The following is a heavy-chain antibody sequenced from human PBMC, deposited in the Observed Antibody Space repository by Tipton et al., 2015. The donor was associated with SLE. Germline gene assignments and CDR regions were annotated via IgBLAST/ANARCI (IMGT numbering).Heavy chain of an antibody. CDR3: ARGYAFDI. J-gene: IGHJ3*02. V-gene: IGHV4-4*07. CDR1: GGSISNYY. CDR2: VHSSGTT. Sequence: TLSLTCTVSGGSISNYYWTWIRQPAGKGLEWIGRVHSSGTTIYNPSLKSRVTISADTSNNQFSLKLKYVTAADTAVYYCARGYAFDIWGQGTMVTVSS.